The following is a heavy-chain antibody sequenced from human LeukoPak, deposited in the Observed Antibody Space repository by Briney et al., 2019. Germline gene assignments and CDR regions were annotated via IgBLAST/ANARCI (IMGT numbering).Heavy chain of an antibody. CDR2: TYYRSKWHN. CDR3: AGTTDYSSFLAF. J-gene: IGHJ4*02. D-gene: IGHD4-11*01. Sequence: SQTLSLTCAVSGDSFSSSSAVWNWLRQSPSRGREWLGRTYYRSKWHNEYAESVKSRISITSDTSKNQFSLQLSSVTPEDTADYYCAGTTDYSSFLAFWGQGTLVTVSS. V-gene: IGHV6-1*01. CDR1: GDSFSSSSAV.